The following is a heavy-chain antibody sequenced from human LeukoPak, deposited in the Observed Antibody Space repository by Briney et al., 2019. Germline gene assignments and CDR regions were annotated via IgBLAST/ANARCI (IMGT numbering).Heavy chain of an antibody. D-gene: IGHD3-3*01. CDR3: VKDPRYVLRFLEWVYYFDY. J-gene: IGHJ4*02. CDR2: IWYDGSNK. Sequence: GGSLTLSCAASGFTFSSYGMHWGRQAPGKGLEWVAVIWYDGSNKYYADSVKGRFTISRDNSKKTLYMQMNSLRAEETAVYYCVKDPRYVLRFLEWVYYFDYWGQGTLVTASS. V-gene: IGHV3-33*06. CDR1: GFTFSSYG.